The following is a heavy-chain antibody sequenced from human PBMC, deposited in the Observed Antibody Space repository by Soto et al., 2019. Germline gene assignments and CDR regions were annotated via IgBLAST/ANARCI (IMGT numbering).Heavy chain of an antibody. V-gene: IGHV3-23*01. CDR2: IRGSGGST. CDR1: GFTFSSYA. CDR3: AKERTYYYGSGSYQHYGMDV. J-gene: IGHJ6*02. D-gene: IGHD3-10*01. Sequence: EVQLLESGGGLVQPGGSLRLSCAASGFTFSSYAMSWVRQAPGKGLEWVSSIRGSGGSTQYADSVKGRFTISRDNSKNTRYMQMNNLRAEDTAVYCCAKERTYYYGSGSYQHYGMDVWGQGTTVTVSS.